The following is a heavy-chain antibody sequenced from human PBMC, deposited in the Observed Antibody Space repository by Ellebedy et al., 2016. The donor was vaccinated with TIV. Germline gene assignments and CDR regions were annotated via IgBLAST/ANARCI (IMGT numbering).Heavy chain of an antibody. CDR2: ISSSSNYI. V-gene: IGHV3-21*01. J-gene: IGHJ4*02. D-gene: IGHD4-23*01. CDR3: ALSGGSTVVSYFAY. CDR1: GFTFSSYS. Sequence: PGGSLRLSCAASGFTFSSYSMNWVRQAPGKGLEWVSSISSSSNYIYYADSAKGRFTVSRDNAKSSLYLQMNSLRAEDTAVYYCALSGGSTVVSYFAYWGQGTLVTVSS.